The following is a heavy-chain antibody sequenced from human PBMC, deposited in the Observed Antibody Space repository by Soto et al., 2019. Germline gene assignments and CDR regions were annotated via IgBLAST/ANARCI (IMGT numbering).Heavy chain of an antibody. CDR3: GRENSGSPGDY. CDR1: GASIHDYY. Sequence: SETLSLTCTVCGASIHDYYWSWIRQPPGEGLGWIAYVYHNGNTNYNPSLQSRVTISLDTSKNQFSLRLNSLTAADTAMYYCGRENSGSPGDYWGQGILVTVS. D-gene: IGHD3-10*01. J-gene: IGHJ4*02. CDR2: VYHNGNT. V-gene: IGHV4-59*01.